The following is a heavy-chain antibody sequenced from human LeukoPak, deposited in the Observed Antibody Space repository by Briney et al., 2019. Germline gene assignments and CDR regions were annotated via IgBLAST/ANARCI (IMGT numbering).Heavy chain of an antibody. CDR1: GFTVSSNY. V-gene: IGHV3-53*01. J-gene: IGHJ3*02. CDR3: ATSGGDRSADAFDI. Sequence: PGGSLRLSCAASGFTVSSNYMSWVRQAPGKGLEWVSVLYSRSNTYYADSVKGRFTVSRDNSKNTLYLQMNSLRAEDTAVYYCATSGGDRSADAFDIWGQGTMVTVSS. D-gene: IGHD2-21*02. CDR2: LYSRSNT.